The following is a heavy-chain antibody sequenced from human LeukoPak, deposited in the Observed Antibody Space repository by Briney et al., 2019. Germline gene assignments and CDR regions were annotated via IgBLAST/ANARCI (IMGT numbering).Heavy chain of an antibody. CDR3: AKRGVVIRVILVGFHKEAYYFDS. D-gene: IGHD3-22*01. CDR2: ISGSGGGT. V-gene: IGHV3-23*01. CDR1: GITLSNYA. Sequence: GGSLRLSCAVSGITLSNYAMSWVRQAPGKGLEWVAGISGSGGGTSYADSVKGRFTISRDNSKNSLYLQMNNLRVDDPAVYFCAKRGVVIRVILVGFHKEAYYFDSWGQGALVTVSS. J-gene: IGHJ4*02.